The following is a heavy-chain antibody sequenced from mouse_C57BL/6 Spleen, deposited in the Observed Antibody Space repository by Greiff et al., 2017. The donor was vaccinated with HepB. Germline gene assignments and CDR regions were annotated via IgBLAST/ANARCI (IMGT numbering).Heavy chain of an antibody. D-gene: IGHD2-2*01. V-gene: IGHV1-53*01. CDR2: INPSNGGT. J-gene: IGHJ1*03. CDR1: GYTFTSYW. Sequence: QVQLQQPGTELVKPGASVKLSCKASGYTFTSYWMHWVKQRPGQGLEWIGNINPSNGGTNYNEKFKSKATLTVDKSSSTAYMQLSSLTSEASAVYYCARDYYGYDGEWYFDVWGTGTTVTVSS. CDR3: ARDYYGYDGEWYFDV.